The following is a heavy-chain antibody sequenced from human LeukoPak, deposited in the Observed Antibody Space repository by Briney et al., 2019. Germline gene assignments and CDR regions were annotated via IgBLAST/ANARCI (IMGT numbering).Heavy chain of an antibody. D-gene: IGHD6-19*01. CDR3: AREGYSSGWFRL. Sequence: GGSLRLSCVISGFNLDDYAMHWVRQAPGKGLEWVSVILTAGTTYYADSVKGRFTISRDDSKNVVYLQMNSLRTEDTAVYFCAREGYSSGWFRLWGQGTLVIVSS. CDR1: GFNLDDYA. V-gene: IGHV3-53*01. J-gene: IGHJ4*02. CDR2: ILTAGTT.